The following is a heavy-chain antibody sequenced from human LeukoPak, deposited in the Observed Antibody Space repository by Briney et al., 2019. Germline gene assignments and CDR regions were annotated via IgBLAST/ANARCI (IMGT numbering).Heavy chain of an antibody. CDR1: GGSISSHY. CDR3: ARALALAGLDY. J-gene: IGHJ4*02. CDR2: IYYSGTT. V-gene: IGHV4-59*11. D-gene: IGHD6-13*01. Sequence: SETLSLTCTVSGGSISSHYWSWIRQPPGKGLEWIGYIYYSGTTNYNPSLRSRVTISVDTSKNQFSLKLSSVTAADTAVYYCARALALAGLDYWGQGTLVTVSS.